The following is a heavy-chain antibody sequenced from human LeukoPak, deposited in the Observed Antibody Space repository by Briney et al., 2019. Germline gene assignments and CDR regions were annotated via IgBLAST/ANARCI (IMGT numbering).Heavy chain of an antibody. D-gene: IGHD4-11*01. CDR1: GGSISRYY. Sequence: SETLSLTCTVSGGSISRYYWSWIRQPPGKGLEWIGYIYYSGSTNYNPSLKSRVTISVDTSKNQFSLKLSSVTAADTAVYYCTSGAYSYYYMDVWGKGTTVTISS. CDR3: TSGAYSYYYMDV. J-gene: IGHJ6*03. CDR2: IYYSGST. V-gene: IGHV4-59*01.